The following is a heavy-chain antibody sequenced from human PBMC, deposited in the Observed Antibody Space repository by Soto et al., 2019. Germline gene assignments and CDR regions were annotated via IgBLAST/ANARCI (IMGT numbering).Heavy chain of an antibody. V-gene: IGHV1-58*01. CDR2: IIVDSGNT. CDR1: GFTFADSA. Sequence: QVQLVQSVPEVKKPGTSVKVSCKASGFTFADSAVQWVRQARGQSLEWIGRIIVDSGNTKSAEKFTERVSMSCDMSSSTAFMELRRLSSDDTAVYYCATAHNTNPFDYLGLVPLVTVSS. CDR3: ATAHNTNPFDY. J-gene: IGHJ4*02. D-gene: IGHD2-8*01.